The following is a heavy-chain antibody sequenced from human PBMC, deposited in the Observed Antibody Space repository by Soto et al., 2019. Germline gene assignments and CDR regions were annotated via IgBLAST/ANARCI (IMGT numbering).Heavy chain of an antibody. CDR3: ARDGDIVVVPARPLYYMDV. V-gene: IGHV3-21*01. J-gene: IGHJ6*03. Sequence: GGSLRLSCAASGFTFSSYSMNLVRQAPGKGLEWVSSISSSSSYIYYADSVKGRFTISRDNAKNSLYLQMNSLRAEDTAVYYCARDGDIVVVPARPLYYMDVWGKGTTVTVSS. CDR1: GFTFSSYS. D-gene: IGHD2-2*01. CDR2: ISSSSSYI.